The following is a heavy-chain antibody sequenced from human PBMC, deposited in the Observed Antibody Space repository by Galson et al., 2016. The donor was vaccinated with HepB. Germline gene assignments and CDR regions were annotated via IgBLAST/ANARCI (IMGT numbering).Heavy chain of an antibody. CDR3: ARHGDIVVVSFGD. J-gene: IGHJ4*02. CDR2: IYPGDSDT. V-gene: IGHV5-51*01. Sequence: QSGAEVKKPGESLKISCKGSGYSFTSYWIGWVRQMPGKGLEWMGIIYPGDSDTRYSPSFQGPVTIPADKSISTAYLQWSSLKASDTAMYYYARHGDIVVVSFGDWGQGTLLTVSS. D-gene: IGHD2-2*01. CDR1: GYSFTSYW.